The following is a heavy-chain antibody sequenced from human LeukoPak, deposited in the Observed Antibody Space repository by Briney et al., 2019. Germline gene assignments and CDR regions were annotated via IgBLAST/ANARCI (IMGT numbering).Heavy chain of an antibody. CDR1: GGSFSGYY. CDR3: AREGRKAGKFDY. Sequence: SETLSLTCAVYGGSFSGYYWSWIRQPPGKWPEWIGEINHSGSTNYNPSLKSRVTISVDTSKNQFSLKLSSVTAADTAVYYCAREGRKAGKFDYWGQGTLVTVSS. V-gene: IGHV4-34*01. CDR2: INHSGST. D-gene: IGHD3-10*01. J-gene: IGHJ4*02.